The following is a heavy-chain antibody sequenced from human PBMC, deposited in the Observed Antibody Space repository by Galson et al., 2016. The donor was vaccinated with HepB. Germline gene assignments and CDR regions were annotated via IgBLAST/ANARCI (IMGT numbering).Heavy chain of an antibody. V-gene: IGHV3-15*07. J-gene: IGHJ4*02. CDR3: ADFYHWWSYPP. Sequence: SLRLSCAAAAGFNFNNAWMNWVRQAPGKGPEWVARILSKKDGGTADYTASVNDRFIISRDDSEKKLYLQMNSLKIEDTAVYYCADFYHWWSYPPWGQGTLVTVSS. CDR1: AGFNFNNAW. D-gene: IGHD3-16*02. CDR2: ILSKKDGGTA.